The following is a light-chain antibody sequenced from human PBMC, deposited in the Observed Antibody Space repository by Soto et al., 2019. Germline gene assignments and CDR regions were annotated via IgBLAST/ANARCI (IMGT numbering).Light chain of an antibody. J-gene: IGLJ2*01. CDR1: GSNIGSTYD. V-gene: IGLV1-40*01. Sequence: QSVLTQPPSVSGAPGQRVTISCTGSGSNIGSTYDVHWYQQVLGTPPKLLIYGNNNRPSGVPDRFSGSKSGTSASLAITGLQAEDEAQYYCQSYDSSLSAVVFGGGTKVTVL. CDR2: GNN. CDR3: QSYDSSLSAVV.